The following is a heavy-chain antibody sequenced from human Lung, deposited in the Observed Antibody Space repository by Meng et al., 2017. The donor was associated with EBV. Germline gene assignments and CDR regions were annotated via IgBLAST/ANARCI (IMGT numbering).Heavy chain of an antibody. CDR3: ARAVDTGYFDY. CDR2: IYYSGST. V-gene: IGHV4-31*01. CDR1: GGSISSGGYY. J-gene: IGHJ4*02. D-gene: IGHD5-18*01. Sequence: QAPLQESGPGLVKPSQTLSLTCAVSGGSISSGGYYWSWIRQPPGKGLEWIGYIYYSGSTYYNPSLKSLVSISVDTSNNQFSLKLSSVTAADTAVYYCARAVDTGYFDYWGQGTLVTVSS.